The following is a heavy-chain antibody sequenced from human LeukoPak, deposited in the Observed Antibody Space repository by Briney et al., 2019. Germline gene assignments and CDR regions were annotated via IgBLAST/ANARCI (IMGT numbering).Heavy chain of an antibody. V-gene: IGHV4-61*02. CDR1: GHSISSGNYY. CDR2: IYTSGST. CDR3: ARGITYYYD. Sequence: SETLSLTCTVSGHSISSGNYYWIWIRQPAGKGLEWIGRIYTSGSTNYNSSLKSRVTISVDTSKNQFSLKLSSVTAAATAVYFCARGITYYYDWGQGTLVTVSS. D-gene: IGHD3-22*01. J-gene: IGHJ4*02.